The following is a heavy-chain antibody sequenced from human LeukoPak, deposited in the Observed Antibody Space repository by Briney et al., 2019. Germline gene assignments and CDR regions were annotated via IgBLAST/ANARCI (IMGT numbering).Heavy chain of an antibody. CDR1: GFTFSSYS. V-gene: IGHV3-21*01. CDR2: ISSSSSYI. J-gene: IGHJ1*01. D-gene: IGHD5-12*01. CDR3: ASEWLYFQH. Sequence: GGSLRLSCAASGFTFSSYSMNWVRQAPGKGLEWCSSISSSSSYIYYADSVKVRFTISRDNAKNSLYLQINSLRAEDTAVYYCASEWLYFQHWGQGTLVTVSS.